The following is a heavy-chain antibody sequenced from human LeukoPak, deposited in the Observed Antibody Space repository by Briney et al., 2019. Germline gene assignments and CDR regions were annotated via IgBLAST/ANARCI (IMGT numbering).Heavy chain of an antibody. V-gene: IGHV3-30*18. D-gene: IGHD6-19*01. CDR2: ISYDGSNK. Sequence: GGSLRLSCAASGFTFSSYGMHWVRQAPGKGLEWVAVISYDGSNKYYADSVKGGFTISRENSKNTLYLQMNSLRAEDTAVYYCAKGAVAGIDYWGQGTLVTVSS. CDR1: GFTFSSYG. J-gene: IGHJ4*02. CDR3: AKGAVAGIDY.